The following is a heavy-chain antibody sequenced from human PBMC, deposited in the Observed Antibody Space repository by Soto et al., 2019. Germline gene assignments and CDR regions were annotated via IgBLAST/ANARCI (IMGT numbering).Heavy chain of an antibody. V-gene: IGHV1-58*01. J-gene: IGHJ3*02. CDR1: GFTFTSSA. Sequence: GASVKVSCKASGFTFTSSAVQWVRQARGQRLEWIGWIVVGSGNTNYAQKFQERVTITRDMSTSTAYMELSSLRSEDTAVYYCAEDGREVDAFDIWGQGTMVTVSS. CDR3: AEDGREVDAFDI. CDR2: IVVGSGNT. D-gene: IGHD1-26*01.